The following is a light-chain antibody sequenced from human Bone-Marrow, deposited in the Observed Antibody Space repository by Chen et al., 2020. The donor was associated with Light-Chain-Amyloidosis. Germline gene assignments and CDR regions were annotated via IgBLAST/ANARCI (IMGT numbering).Light chain of an antibody. CDR2: RAS. CDR3: QQYGSSPGT. Sequence: EIVLTQSPGTLSLSPGERATLSCRASQSVNSNYLAWYQQKSGQAPRLLIDRASSRATGIPDRFRGSGSETDFTRTITRLEPEDFAVYYCQQYGSSPGTFGQGTKVEIK. CDR1: QSVNSNY. V-gene: IGKV3-20*01. J-gene: IGKJ1*01.